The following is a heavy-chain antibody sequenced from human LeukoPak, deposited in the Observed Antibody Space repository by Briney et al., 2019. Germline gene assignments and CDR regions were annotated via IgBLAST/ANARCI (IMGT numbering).Heavy chain of an antibody. J-gene: IGHJ4*02. CDR3: ARASPRFRVITFGGAANFDY. Sequence: PSETLSLTCTVSGGSISSSSYYWGWIRQPPGKGLEWIGSIYYSGSTYYNPSLKSRVTISVDTSKNQFSLKLSSVTAADTAVYYCARASPRFRVITFGGAANFDYWGQGTLVTVSS. D-gene: IGHD3-16*01. V-gene: IGHV4-39*01. CDR1: GGSISSSSYY. CDR2: IYYSGST.